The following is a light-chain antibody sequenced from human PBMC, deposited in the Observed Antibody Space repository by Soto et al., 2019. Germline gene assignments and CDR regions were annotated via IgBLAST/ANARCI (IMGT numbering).Light chain of an antibody. CDR3: QQYDGYSWT. Sequence: DIQMTQSPSSLSANVGERATITCRASQSISSWLAWYQQKPGKAPKLLIYDASTLESGVPSRFSGSGSGTEFTLTISSLQTDDFATYYCQQYDGYSWTFGQGTKVDI. CDR2: DAS. J-gene: IGKJ1*01. CDR1: QSISSW. V-gene: IGKV1-5*01.